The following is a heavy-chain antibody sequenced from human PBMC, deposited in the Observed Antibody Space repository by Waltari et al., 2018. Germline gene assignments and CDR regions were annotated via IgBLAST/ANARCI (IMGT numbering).Heavy chain of an antibody. CDR2: IHPNSGET. CDR1: GYTFPTYY. J-gene: IGHJ4*02. D-gene: IGHD1-7*01. V-gene: IGHV1-2*02. Sequence: QVRLVQSGAEVKKPGASVNLPCKTSGYTFPTYYVHWVRQAPGQGLQWMGWIHPNSGETNYAQNFQGRVTLTRDTSITTVYMELSGLTSDDTAVYYCVRENWYYDYWGQGTLVTVSS. CDR3: VRENWYYDY.